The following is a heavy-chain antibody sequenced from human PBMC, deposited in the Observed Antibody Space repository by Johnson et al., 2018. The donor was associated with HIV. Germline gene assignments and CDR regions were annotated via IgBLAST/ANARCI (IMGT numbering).Heavy chain of an antibody. CDR1: GFTFSDYC. CDR3: ARVTGFCSGGRCCDAFDI. V-gene: IGHV3-11*01. CDR2: SSRSGSTQ. D-gene: IGHD2-15*01. J-gene: IGHJ3*02. Sequence: VQLVESGGGLVKPGGSLRLSCAASGFTFSDYCMSWIRQAPGKGLEWVAYSSRSGSTQCSADSVEGRLIITRDNAKDSLYLQMNSLRAEDTALYFWARVTGFCSGGRCCDAFDIWGQGTMVTVSS.